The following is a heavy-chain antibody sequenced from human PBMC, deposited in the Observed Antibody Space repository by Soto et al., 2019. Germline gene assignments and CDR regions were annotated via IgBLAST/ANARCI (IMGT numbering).Heavy chain of an antibody. J-gene: IGHJ2*01. CDR3: SGGNTYWYFDL. CDR1: GFIFSSYS. CDR2: ISSSGGYI. D-gene: IGHD2-15*01. Sequence: PGGSLRLSCAASGFIFSSYSMNWVRQAPGKGLEWASSISSSGGYIHYADSVKGRFTISRDSAKNSLFLQMNSLRAEDTAVYYCSGGNTYWYFDLWGLGPPVPVCS. V-gene: IGHV3-21*01.